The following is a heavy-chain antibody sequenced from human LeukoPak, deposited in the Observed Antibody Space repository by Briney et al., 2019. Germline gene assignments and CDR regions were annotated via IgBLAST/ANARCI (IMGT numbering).Heavy chain of an antibody. CDR2: IGLSGYPL. CDR1: GFPFSVYY. J-gene: IGHJ4*02. D-gene: IGHD3-22*01. CDR3: AREDFSSGSFHY. Sequence: PGGSLRLSCAVSGFPFSVYYMSWIRQAPGKGLEWISYIGLSGYPLDYADSVKGRFTISRDNAKNSLYLEMNSLRAGDTAVYYCAREDFSSGSFHYWGQGTLVTVSS. V-gene: IGHV3-11*04.